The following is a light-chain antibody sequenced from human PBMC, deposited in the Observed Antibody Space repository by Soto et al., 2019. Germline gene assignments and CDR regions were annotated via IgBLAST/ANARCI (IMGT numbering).Light chain of an antibody. CDR1: SSNIGAGYD. V-gene: IGLV1-40*01. CDR3: QSYDSSRSVVV. J-gene: IGLJ2*01. Sequence: QAVLTQPPSVSGAPGQRVTISCTGSSSNIGAGYDVHWYQQLPGTAPKLLISGNSNRPSGVPDRFSGSKSVTSASLAITGLQAEDEADYYCQSYDSSRSVVVFGGGTKLTVL. CDR2: GNS.